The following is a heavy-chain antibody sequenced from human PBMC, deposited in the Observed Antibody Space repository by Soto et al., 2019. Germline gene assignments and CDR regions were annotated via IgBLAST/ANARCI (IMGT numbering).Heavy chain of an antibody. CDR3: AGTTSHQWYYMDV. CDR1: GDSVSSNSAA. Sequence: QVQLQESGPGLVKPSQTLSLTCAISGDSVSSNSAAWNWIRQSPSRGLEWLGRTYYRSRWYNDYAVSMRSRITVNPDTSKNQFSLQLTSVTPEDTAVYYCAGTTSHQWYYMDVWGKGTTVTVSS. CDR2: TYYRSRWYN. D-gene: IGHD1-7*01. J-gene: IGHJ6*03. V-gene: IGHV6-1*01.